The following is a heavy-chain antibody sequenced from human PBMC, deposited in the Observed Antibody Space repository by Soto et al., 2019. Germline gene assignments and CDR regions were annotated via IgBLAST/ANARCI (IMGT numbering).Heavy chain of an antibody. CDR3: VREVHGMATSCYGTWVDP. J-gene: IGHJ5*02. Sequence: EVQLVESGGGLVQPGGSLRLSCAASGFTFSNYWMHWIRQVPGKGLVWVSRINSDASHTYYADSVKGRFTITRDNAKNILHLETNSLRAEDSVAYYCVREVHGMATSCYGTWVDPWGQGTLVTVS. D-gene: IGHD2-2*01. CDR2: INSDASHT. CDR1: GFTFSNYW. V-gene: IGHV3-74*01.